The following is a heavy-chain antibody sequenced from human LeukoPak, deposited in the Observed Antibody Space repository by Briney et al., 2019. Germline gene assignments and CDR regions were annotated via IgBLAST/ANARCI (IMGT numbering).Heavy chain of an antibody. CDR1: GFTVSNNY. J-gene: IGHJ3*02. CDR3: ARGGDIVGTSSSAFDI. V-gene: IGHV3-53*01. D-gene: IGHD1-26*01. Sequence: GGSLRLSCAASGFTVSNNYMSWVRQAPGKGLEWVSLIYSGGSTDYADSVKGRFTISRDNSKNTLYLQMNSLRAEDTAVYYCARGGDIVGTSSSAFDIWGQGTMVTVSS. CDR2: IYSGGST.